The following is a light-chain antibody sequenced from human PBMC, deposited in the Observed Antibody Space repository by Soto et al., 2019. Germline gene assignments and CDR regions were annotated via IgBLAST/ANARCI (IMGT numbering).Light chain of an antibody. Sequence: EIVLTQSPGTLSLSPGERATLSCRASQSVRSTSLAWYQHKPGQAPRLLVYGASSRATGIPDRFTGSGSGTDFTLSITRLEPEDFAVYYCQEYSNSRTFGQGTRLEIK. V-gene: IGKV3-20*01. CDR3: QEYSNSRT. J-gene: IGKJ2*01. CDR1: QSVRSTS. CDR2: GAS.